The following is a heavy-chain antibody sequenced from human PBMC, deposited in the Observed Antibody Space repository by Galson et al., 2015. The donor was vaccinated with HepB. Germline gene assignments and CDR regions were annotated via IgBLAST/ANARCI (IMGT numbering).Heavy chain of an antibody. CDR1: GFTFSDYD. J-gene: IGHJ6*02. CDR3: ARHHYGMDV. Sequence: SLRLSCAASGFTFSDYDIHWVRQAPGKGLEWVAVISYDGNNKYYADSVKGRFTISRDNSKNTLYLQMNSLGTEDTAVYHCARHHYGMDVWGQGTTVTVSS. V-gene: IGHV3-30-3*01. CDR2: ISYDGNNK.